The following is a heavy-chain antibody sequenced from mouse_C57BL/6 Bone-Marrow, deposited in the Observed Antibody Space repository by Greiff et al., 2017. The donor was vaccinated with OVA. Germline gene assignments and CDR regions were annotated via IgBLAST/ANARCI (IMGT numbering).Heavy chain of an antibody. CDR1: GFTFSNYW. V-gene: IGHV6-3*01. CDR3: TDYDGSSYDYFDY. CDR2: IRLKSDNYAT. D-gene: IGHD1-1*01. J-gene: IGHJ2*01. Sequence: EVKLEESGGGLVQPGGSMKLSCVASGFTFSNYWMNWVRQSPEKGLEWVAQIRLKSDNYATHYAESVKGRFTISRDDSKSSVYLQMNNLRAEDTGIYYCTDYDGSSYDYFDYWGQGTTLTVSS.